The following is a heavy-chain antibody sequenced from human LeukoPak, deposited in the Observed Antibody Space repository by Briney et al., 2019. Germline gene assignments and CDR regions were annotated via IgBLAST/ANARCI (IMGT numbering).Heavy chain of an antibody. J-gene: IGHJ6*03. Sequence: GGSLRLSCAASGFTFSDYYMSWIRQAPGKGLEWVSYISSSGSTIYYADSVQGRFTISRDNAKNSLYLQMDSLRAEDTAVYYCARVPQVTMVRGFGGYYYYMDVWGKGTTVTVSS. V-gene: IGHV3-11*01. CDR2: ISSSGSTI. CDR3: ARVPQVTMVRGFGGYYYYMDV. CDR1: GFTFSDYY. D-gene: IGHD3-10*01.